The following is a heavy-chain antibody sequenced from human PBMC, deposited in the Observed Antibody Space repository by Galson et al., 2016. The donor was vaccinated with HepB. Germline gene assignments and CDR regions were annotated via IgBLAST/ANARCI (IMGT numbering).Heavy chain of an antibody. V-gene: IGHV1-69*13. CDR3: AREVSVYGSGGSWFDP. Sequence: SVKVSCKASGGTFSSYAISWVRQAPGQGLEWMGGIIPIFGTANYAQKFQGRVTITADESKSTADMELSSLRSEDTAVYYCAREVSVYGSGGSWFDPWGQGTLVTVSS. CDR2: IIPIFGTA. J-gene: IGHJ5*02. D-gene: IGHD3-10*01. CDR1: GGTFSSYA.